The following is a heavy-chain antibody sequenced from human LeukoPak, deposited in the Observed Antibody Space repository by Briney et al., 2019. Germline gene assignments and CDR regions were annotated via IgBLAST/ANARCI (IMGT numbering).Heavy chain of an antibody. D-gene: IGHD6-19*01. CDR3: ARGRGIAVAGKSAHGY. CDR1: GGSFSGYY. V-gene: IGHV4-34*01. Sequence: SETLSLTCAVYGGSFSGYYWNWIRQPPGKGLEWIGEINHSGSTTYNPSLKSRVTISVGTSKNHFSLKLSSVTAADTAVYYCARGRGIAVAGKSAHGYWGQGTLVTVSS. J-gene: IGHJ4*02. CDR2: INHSGST.